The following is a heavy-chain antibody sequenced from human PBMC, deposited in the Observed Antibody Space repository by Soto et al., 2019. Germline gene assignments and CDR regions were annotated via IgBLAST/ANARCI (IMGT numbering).Heavy chain of an antibody. V-gene: IGHV3-7*05. D-gene: IGHD3-3*01. Sequence: GGSLRLSCAASGFTFSSYWMSWVRQAPGKGLEWVANIKQDGSEKYYVDSVKGRFTISRDNAKNSLYLQMNSLRAEDTAVYYCARDRVTHDFWSGYYYYYGMDVWGQGTTVTVSS. CDR2: IKQDGSEK. CDR1: GFTFSSYW. CDR3: ARDRVTHDFWSGYYYYYGMDV. J-gene: IGHJ6*02.